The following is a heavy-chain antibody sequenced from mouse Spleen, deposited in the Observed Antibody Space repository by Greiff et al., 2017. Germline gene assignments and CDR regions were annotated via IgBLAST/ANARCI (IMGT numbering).Heavy chain of an antibody. CDR2: IFPGSGST. J-gene: IGHJ4*01. Sequence: VKLQESGPELVKPGASVKISCKASGYTFTDYYINWVKQRPGQGLEWIGWIFPGSGSTYYNEKFKGRATLTVDKSSSTAYMLLSSLTSEDSAVYFCARAPITTVVAPYAMDYWGQGTSVTVSS. D-gene: IGHD1-1*01. CDR1: GYTFTDYY. V-gene: IGHV1-75*01. CDR3: ARAPITTVVAPYAMDY.